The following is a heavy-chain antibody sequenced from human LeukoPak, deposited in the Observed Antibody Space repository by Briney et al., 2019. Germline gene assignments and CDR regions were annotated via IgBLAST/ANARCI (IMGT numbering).Heavy chain of an antibody. CDR3: GRVEFPDYGGSYYYYYMDV. D-gene: IGHD4-23*01. Sequence: SVKVSCKASGGTFSSYAISWVRQAPGQGLEWMGGIIPIFGTANYAQKFQGRATITADESTSTAYMELSSLRSEDTAVYYCGRVEFPDYGGSYYYYYMDVWGKGTTVTVSS. J-gene: IGHJ6*03. V-gene: IGHV1-69*13. CDR1: GGTFSSYA. CDR2: IIPIFGTA.